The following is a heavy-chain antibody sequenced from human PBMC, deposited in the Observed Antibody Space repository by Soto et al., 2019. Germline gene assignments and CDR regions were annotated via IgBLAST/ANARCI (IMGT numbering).Heavy chain of an antibody. CDR1: GFSLSTSGVG. CDR2: IYWNDDK. Sequence: ESGPTLVNPTQTLTLTCTFSGFSLSTSGVGVGWIRQPPGKALEWLALIYWNDDKRYSPSLKSRLTITEDTSKNQVVLTMTNMDPVDTATYYCAHTYSYGSGSYYKKYYFDYWGQGTLVTVSS. J-gene: IGHJ4*02. D-gene: IGHD3-10*01. V-gene: IGHV2-5*01. CDR3: AHTYSYGSGSYYKKYYFDY.